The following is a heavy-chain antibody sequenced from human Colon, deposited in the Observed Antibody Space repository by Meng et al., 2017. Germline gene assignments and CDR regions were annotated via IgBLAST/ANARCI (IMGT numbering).Heavy chain of an antibody. CDR1: GGSFSGYY. V-gene: IGHV4-34*01. J-gene: IGHJ5*02. Sequence: VRRQQWGAGLLQTSGPLSLTCAGYGGSFSGYYGSWLRQPQGKGLVWLGEINHSGCTNYNPHIKSRVTISVDTSQNQFSLKLSSVTAADTAVYYCAGERLSSGWYGGRWFDPWGQGTLVTVSS. D-gene: IGHD6-19*01. CDR3: AGERLSSGWYGGRWFDP. CDR2: INHSGCT.